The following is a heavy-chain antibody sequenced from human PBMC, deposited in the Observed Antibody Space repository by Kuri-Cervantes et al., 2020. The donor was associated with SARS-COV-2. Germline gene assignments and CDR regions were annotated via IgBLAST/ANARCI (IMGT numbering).Heavy chain of an antibody. CDR2: IYSSGST. J-gene: IGHJ5*02. CDR3: ARFPSKVTMVRGAKYNWFDP. V-gene: IGHV4-61*01. Sequence: SETLSLTCPVSGASVSSASYFWSWIRQPPGKGLEWIGSIYSSGSTDYNPSLQSRVTISVDTSKDQFSLKQSSVTAADTAVYYCARFPSKVTMVRGAKYNWFDPWGQGTLVTVSS. CDR1: GASVSSASYF. D-gene: IGHD3-10*01.